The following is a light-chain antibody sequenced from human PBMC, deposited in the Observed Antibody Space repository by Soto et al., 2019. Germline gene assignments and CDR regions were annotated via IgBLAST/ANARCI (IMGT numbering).Light chain of an antibody. J-gene: IGKJ4*01. V-gene: IGKV3-20*01. CDR3: QQYDSSVT. Sequence: DIVLTQSPGTLSLSPGERATLSCRASQSVSSSSLAWYQQKPGQAPRLLIYGASRRATGIPDRFSGSGSGTDFTLRISRLEPDDFAVYYCQQYDSSVTFGGGTNLEIK. CDR2: GAS. CDR1: QSVSSSS.